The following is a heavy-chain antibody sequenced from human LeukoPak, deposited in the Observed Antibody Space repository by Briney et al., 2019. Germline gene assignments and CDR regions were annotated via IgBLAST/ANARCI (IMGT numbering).Heavy chain of an antibody. J-gene: IGHJ6*02. V-gene: IGHV4-59*12. CDR3: ARDANPYYYYYGMDV. CDR1: GGSISSYY. CDR2: IYYSGST. Sequence: SETLSLTCTVSGGSISSYYWGWIRQPPGKGLEWIGSIYYSGSTNYNPSLKSRVTMSVDTSKNQFSLKLSSVTAADTAVYYCARDANPYYYYYGMDVWGQGTTVTVSS.